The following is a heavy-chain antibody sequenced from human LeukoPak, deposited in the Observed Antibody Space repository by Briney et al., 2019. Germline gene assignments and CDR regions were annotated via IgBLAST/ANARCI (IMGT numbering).Heavy chain of an antibody. Sequence: SETLSLTCTVSGGSISSYYWSWIRQPPGQGLEWIGYIHYSGSSNYNPSLKSRVTISIDTSKNQFSLKLSSVTAADTAVYYCAKSGRYDILTGYYIDYWGQGALVTVSS. D-gene: IGHD3-9*01. CDR2: IHYSGSS. J-gene: IGHJ4*02. CDR1: GGSISSYY. CDR3: AKSGRYDILTGYYIDY. V-gene: IGHV4-59*01.